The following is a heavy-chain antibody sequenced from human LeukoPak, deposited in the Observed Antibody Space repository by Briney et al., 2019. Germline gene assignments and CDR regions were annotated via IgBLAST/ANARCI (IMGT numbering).Heavy chain of an antibody. CDR3: ARTCCSETSKFDY. V-gene: IGHV1-46*01. Sequence: ASVKASCKASGYTFTSYYMHWVRQARGQGLEWMGVINPSGDGTSYAQKFQGRVTMTRNVSTSTVYMELSSLRSEDTAVYYCARTCCSETSKFDYWGQGTLVTVSS. CDR1: GYTFTSYY. D-gene: IGHD2-15*01. CDR2: INPSGDGT. J-gene: IGHJ4*02.